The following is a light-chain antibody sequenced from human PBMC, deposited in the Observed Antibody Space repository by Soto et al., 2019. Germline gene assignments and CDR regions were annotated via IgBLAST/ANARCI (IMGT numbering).Light chain of an antibody. Sequence: TLAPSTVSGSPPETATSYFRASQSVANFLAWYQHKFGQAPRLLIYDSSNRATGIPARFSGSGSGTTFTLTISSLQSDDFATYYCLQYNGYYRKFGEGTKVDI. V-gene: IGKV3D-15*01. J-gene: IGKJ1*01. CDR1: QSVANF. CDR3: LQYNGYYRK. CDR2: DSS.